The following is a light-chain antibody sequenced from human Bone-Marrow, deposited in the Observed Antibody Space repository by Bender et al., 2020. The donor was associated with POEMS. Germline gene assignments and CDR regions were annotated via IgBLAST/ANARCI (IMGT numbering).Light chain of an antibody. Sequence: SYELTQPPSVSVSPGQTATITCSGEGMANQYAFWFQQKPGQAPVLVIYKDTQRPSEIPERFSASRSGTKVTLTVSAVQAEDEADYYCQSSDRSGSWVFGGGTKLTV. V-gene: IGLV3-25*03. CDR2: KDT. CDR3: QSSDRSGSWV. CDR1: GMANQY. J-gene: IGLJ3*02.